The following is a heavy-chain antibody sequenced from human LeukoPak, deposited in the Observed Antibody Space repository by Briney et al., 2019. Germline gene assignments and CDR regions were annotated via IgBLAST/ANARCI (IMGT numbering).Heavy chain of an antibody. V-gene: IGHV3-74*01. D-gene: IGHD7-27*01. Sequence: GGSLRLSCAASGFTFSSHWMHWVRQAPGKGLVWVSRINTDGSIITYADSVEGRFTISRDNANNSLYLQMNSLRVEDTAVYYCAAWGLHNYWGQGTLVTVSS. CDR1: GFTFSSHW. CDR2: INTDGSII. J-gene: IGHJ4*02. CDR3: AAWGLHNY.